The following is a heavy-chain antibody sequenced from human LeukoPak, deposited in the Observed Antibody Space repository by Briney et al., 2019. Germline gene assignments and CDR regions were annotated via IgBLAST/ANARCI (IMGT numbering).Heavy chain of an antibody. V-gene: IGHV1-18*01. CDR2: ISAYNGNT. J-gene: IGHJ3*02. CDR1: GYTFTSYG. Sequence: ASVKVSCKASGYTFTSYGISWVRQAPGQGLEWMGWISAYNGNTNYAQKLQGRVTMPTDTSTSTAYMELRSLRSDDTAVYYCARDLDPPGIDYDYVWGSYGNDAFDIWGQGTMVTVSS. CDR3: ARDLDPPGIDYDYVWGSYGNDAFDI. D-gene: IGHD3-16*01.